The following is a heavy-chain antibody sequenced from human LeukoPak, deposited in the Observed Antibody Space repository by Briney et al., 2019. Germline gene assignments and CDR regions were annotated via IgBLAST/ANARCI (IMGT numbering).Heavy chain of an antibody. V-gene: IGHV3-30*18. CDR1: GFTFSSYG. CDR3: AKEKRAGYWGVNDY. J-gene: IGHJ4*02. D-gene: IGHD5-12*01. Sequence: TGGSLRLSCAASGFTFSSYGMHWVRQAPGKGLEWVAVISYDGSNKYYGDSVKGRFTISRDNSKNTLYLQMNSLRTEDTAVYYWAKEKRAGYWGVNDYWGQGTLVTVSS. CDR2: ISYDGSNK.